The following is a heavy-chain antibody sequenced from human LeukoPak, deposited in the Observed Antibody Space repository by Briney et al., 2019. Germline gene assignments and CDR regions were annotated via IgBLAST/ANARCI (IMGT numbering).Heavy chain of an antibody. CDR2: IYHSGST. CDR1: GDSISIGDYR. D-gene: IGHD4-17*01. CDR3: ASTTVTTLFDY. J-gene: IGHJ4*02. Sequence: PSQTLSLTCSVSGDSISIGDYRWSWIRQSPGKGLEWIGYIYHSGSTYYNPSLKSRVTISVDRSKNQFSLKLSSVTAADTAVYYCASTTVTTLFDYWGQGTLVTVSS. V-gene: IGHV4-30-2*06.